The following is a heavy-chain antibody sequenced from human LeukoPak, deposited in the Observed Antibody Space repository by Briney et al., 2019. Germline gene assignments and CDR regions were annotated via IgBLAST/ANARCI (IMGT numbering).Heavy chain of an antibody. CDR3: AIPKMNYDILTGYFEGNAFDI. D-gene: IGHD3-9*01. V-gene: IGHV4-39*01. CDR1: GGSISSSSYY. CDR2: IYYSGST. Sequence: SETLSLTCTVSGGSISSSSYYWGWIRQPPGKGLEWIGSIYYSGSTYYNPSLKRRVTISVDTSKTQFSLKLSSVTAADTAVYYCAIPKMNYDILTGYFEGNAFDIWGQGTMVTVSS. J-gene: IGHJ3*02.